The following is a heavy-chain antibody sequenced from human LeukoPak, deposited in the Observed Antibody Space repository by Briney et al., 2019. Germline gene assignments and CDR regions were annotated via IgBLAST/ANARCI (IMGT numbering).Heavy chain of an antibody. CDR3: ARDHDYGPDY. J-gene: IGHJ4*02. D-gene: IGHD4/OR15-4a*01. V-gene: IGHV1-69*05. Sequence: ASVKVSCKASGGTFSSYAVSWVRQAPGQGLEWMGGIIPIFGTAYYAQKFQGRVTITTDESTSTAYMELSSLRSEDTAVYYCARDHDYGPDYWGQGTLVTVSA. CDR2: IIPIFGTA. CDR1: GGTFSSYA.